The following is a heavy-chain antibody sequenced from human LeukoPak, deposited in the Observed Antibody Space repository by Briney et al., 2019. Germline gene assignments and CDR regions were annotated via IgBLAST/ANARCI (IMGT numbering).Heavy chain of an antibody. V-gene: IGHV3-74*01. CDR1: GFTFSSYW. D-gene: IGHD4-17*01. CDR3: AKNCRGLPDEPFDY. Sequence: GGSLRLSCAASGFTFSSYWMHWVRQAPGKGLVWVSRINSDGSSTSYADSVKGRFTISRDNAKNTLYLQMNSLRAEDTAVYYCAKNCRGLPDEPFDYWGQGTLVTVSS. CDR2: INSDGSST. J-gene: IGHJ4*02.